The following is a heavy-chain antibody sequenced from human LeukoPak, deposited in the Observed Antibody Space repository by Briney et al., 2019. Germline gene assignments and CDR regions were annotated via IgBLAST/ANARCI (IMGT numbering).Heavy chain of an antibody. D-gene: IGHD5-12*01. CDR2: IYHSGST. V-gene: IGHV4-38-2*01. Sequence: PSETLSLTCAVSGYSISSGYYWGWIRQPPGKGLEWIGSIYHSGSTYYNPSLKSRVTISVDTSKKQFSLKLSSVTAADTAVYYCARADSGYDFHYWGQGTLVTVSS. CDR1: GYSISSGYY. J-gene: IGHJ4*02. CDR3: ARADSGYDFHY.